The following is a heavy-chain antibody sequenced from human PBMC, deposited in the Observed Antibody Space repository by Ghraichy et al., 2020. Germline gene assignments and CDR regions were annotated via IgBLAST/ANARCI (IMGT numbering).Heavy chain of an antibody. CDR2: IIPIFGTA. CDR1: RAPFCSHA. J-gene: IGHJ6*02. CDR3: ATSITIFGVVIGLYGMDV. V-gene: IGHV1-69*13. Sequence: SVKVSCKVSRAPFCSHAINWIRQAPGQGIEWMGGIIPIFGTANYAQKFQGRVTITPDESTSTAYMELSSLRSEDTAVYYCATSITIFGVVIGLYGMDVWGQGSTVTASS. D-gene: IGHD3-3*01.